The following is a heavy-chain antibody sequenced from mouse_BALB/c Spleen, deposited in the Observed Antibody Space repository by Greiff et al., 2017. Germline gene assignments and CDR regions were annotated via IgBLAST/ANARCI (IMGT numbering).Heavy chain of an antibody. CDR2: IYPGDGDT. CDR1: GYAFSSSW. V-gene: IGHV1-82*01. CDR3: ARGGISFAY. J-gene: IGHJ3*01. Sequence: QAQLQQSGPELVKPGASVKISCKASGYAFSSSWMNWVKQRPGQGLEWIGRIYPGDGDTNYNGKFKGKATLTADKSSSTAYMQLSSLTSVDSAVCFCARGGISFAYWGQGTLVTVSA.